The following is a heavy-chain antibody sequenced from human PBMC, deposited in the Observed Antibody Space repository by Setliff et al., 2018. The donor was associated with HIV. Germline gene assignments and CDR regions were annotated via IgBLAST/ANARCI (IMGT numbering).Heavy chain of an antibody. D-gene: IGHD3-10*01. V-gene: IGHV3-7*01. CDR3: ARGPSYYGSGSFDY. Sequence: GGSLRLSCSTSGFNFRDSWMSWLRLAPGKGLEWVANINEGGSEKNYVDSVKGRFTISRDNSKSTLFLHMKTLRVEDTATYYCARGPSYYGSGSFDYWGQGALVTVSS. CDR1: GFNFRDSW. J-gene: IGHJ4*02. CDR2: INEGGSEK.